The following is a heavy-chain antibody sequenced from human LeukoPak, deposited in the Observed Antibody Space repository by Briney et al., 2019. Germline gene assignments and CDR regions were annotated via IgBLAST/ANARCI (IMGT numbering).Heavy chain of an antibody. D-gene: IGHD5-24*01. CDR1: GFTFSSYG. J-gene: IGHJ4*02. V-gene: IGHV3-30*18. CDR2: ISYDGSNK. Sequence: PGGSLRLSCAASGFTFSSYGMHWVRQAPGKGLEWVAVISYDGSNKYYADSVKGRFTISRDNSKNTLYLQMNSLRAEDTAIYYCAKSGYNRFDYWGQGTLVTVSS. CDR3: AKSGYNRFDY.